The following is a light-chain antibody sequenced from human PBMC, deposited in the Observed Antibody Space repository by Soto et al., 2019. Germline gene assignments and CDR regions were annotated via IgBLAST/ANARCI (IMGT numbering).Light chain of an antibody. CDR1: QSVGSN. V-gene: IGKV3-20*01. CDR2: GAS. J-gene: IGKJ1*01. CDR3: QQYGSSPWT. Sequence: IILTQSPVALSVSPGEKATLSCRTNQSVGSNLAWYQQKPGQTPRLLIYGASTRATGIPDRFSGSGSGTDFTLTISRLEPEDFAVYYCQQYGSSPWTFGQGTKVDIK.